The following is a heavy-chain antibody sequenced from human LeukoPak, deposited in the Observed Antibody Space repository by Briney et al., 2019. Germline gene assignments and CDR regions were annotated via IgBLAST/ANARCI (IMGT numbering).Heavy chain of an antibody. V-gene: IGHV4-39*07. Sequence: PSETLSLTCTVSGGSISSSNYYWGWIRQPPGKGLEWIGNVYYSGYIYYTPSLKSRVTISLDTSKNQFSLKLSSVTAADTAVYYCARYSSNEGNFDYWGQGTLVTVSS. CDR1: GGSISSSNYY. J-gene: IGHJ4*02. D-gene: IGHD6-13*01. CDR2: VYYSGYI. CDR3: ARYSSNEGNFDY.